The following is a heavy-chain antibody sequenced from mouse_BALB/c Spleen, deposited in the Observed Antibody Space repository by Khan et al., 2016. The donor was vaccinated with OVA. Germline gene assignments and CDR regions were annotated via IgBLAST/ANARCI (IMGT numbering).Heavy chain of an antibody. Sequence: QVQLKQSGAELARPGASVKMSCKASGYTFTSYTIHWIKERPGQGLEWIGYINPSNGYTNYNQKFKDKATLTTDKSSTTAYLQLSSLTSDDSAVYNCVRDGAYHRNDGWFAYWGQETLVTFSA. J-gene: IGHJ3*01. CDR1: GYTFTSYT. CDR3: VRDGAYHRNDGWFAY. CDR2: INPSNGYT. D-gene: IGHD2-14*01. V-gene: IGHV1-4*01.